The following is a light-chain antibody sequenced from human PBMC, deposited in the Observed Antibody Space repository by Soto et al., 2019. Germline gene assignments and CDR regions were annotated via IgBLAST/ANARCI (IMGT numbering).Light chain of an antibody. CDR3: CSYAGSYTRV. V-gene: IGLV2-11*01. Sequence: QSALTQPRSVSGSPGQSGTISCTGTSSDVGGYNFVSWYQQHPGKAPKLMIYEVSKRPSGVPDRFSGAKSGNTAYLTLSGLQAEDEADYYCCSYAGSYTRVFGGGTKLTVL. CDR2: EVS. CDR1: SSDVGGYNF. J-gene: IGLJ3*02.